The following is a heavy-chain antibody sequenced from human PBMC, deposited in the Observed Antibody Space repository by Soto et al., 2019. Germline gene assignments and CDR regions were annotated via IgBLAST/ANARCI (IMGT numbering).Heavy chain of an antibody. CDR2: IKDGGLT. CDR3: ARGQEGVVATH. D-gene: IGHD2-15*01. Sequence: QVQLQQWGAGLLKPSETLSLTCVVYGGSLSGYYWSWIRQPPGKGLEWIGEIKDGGLTNYSPSLKSRATISVDTPKTQLSRKLQSVTAADTAVYYCARGQEGVVATHWDQGTLVTVSS. V-gene: IGHV4-34*01. J-gene: IGHJ4*02. CDR1: GGSLSGYY.